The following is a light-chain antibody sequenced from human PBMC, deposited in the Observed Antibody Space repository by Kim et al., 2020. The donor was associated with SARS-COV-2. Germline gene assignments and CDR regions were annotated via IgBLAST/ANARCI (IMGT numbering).Light chain of an antibody. CDR2: AAS. J-gene: IGKJ1*01. CDR1: HSICSY. Sequence: PSSRYRVTITCRASHSICSYLNWYQQKPGKVPKLLIYAASSLKSGVPSMFSGSGSGTDFTLTISSLQAEDFATYYCQQSYTTPQIFGQGTTVEIK. CDR3: QQSYTTPQI. V-gene: IGKV1-39*01.